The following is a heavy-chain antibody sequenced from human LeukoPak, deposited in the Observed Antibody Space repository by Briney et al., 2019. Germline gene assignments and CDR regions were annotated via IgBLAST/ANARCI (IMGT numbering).Heavy chain of an antibody. D-gene: IGHD5-18*01. J-gene: IGHJ5*02. CDR3: AGGRVDTALYHNWFDP. CDR2: INPSGGST. Sequence: ASVKVSCKASEYTFTSYYMHWVRQAPGQGLEWMGIINPSGGSTSYAQKFQGRVTMTRDTSTSTVYMELSSLRSEDTAVYYCAGGRVDTALYHNWFDPWGQGTLVTVSS. V-gene: IGHV1-46*01. CDR1: EYTFTSYY.